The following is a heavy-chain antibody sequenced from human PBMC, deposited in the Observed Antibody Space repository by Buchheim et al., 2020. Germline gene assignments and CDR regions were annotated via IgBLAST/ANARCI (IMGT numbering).Heavy chain of an antibody. V-gene: IGHV3-30-3*01. Sequence: QVQLVESGGGVVQPGRSLRLSCAASGFTFSSYAMHWVRQAPGKGLEWVAVISYDGSNKYYADSVKGRFTISSDNSKNPLYLQMNSLRAEDTAVYYCARDPAVLYYFDYWGQGTL. CDR1: GFTFSSYA. D-gene: IGHD3-10*01. J-gene: IGHJ4*02. CDR2: ISYDGSNK. CDR3: ARDPAVLYYFDY.